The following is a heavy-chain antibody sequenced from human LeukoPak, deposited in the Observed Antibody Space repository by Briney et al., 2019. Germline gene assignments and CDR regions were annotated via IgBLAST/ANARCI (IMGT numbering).Heavy chain of an antibody. CDR3: ARGLRIAVAGRRSWFDP. CDR1: GGSFSGYY. Sequence: KPSETLSLTCAVYGGSFSGYYWSWIRQPPGKGLEWIGEINHSGSTNYNPSLKSRVTISVDTSKNQFSLKLSSVTAADTAVYYCARGLRIAVAGRRSWFDPWGQGTLVTVSS. CDR2: INHSGST. J-gene: IGHJ5*02. V-gene: IGHV4-34*01. D-gene: IGHD6-19*01.